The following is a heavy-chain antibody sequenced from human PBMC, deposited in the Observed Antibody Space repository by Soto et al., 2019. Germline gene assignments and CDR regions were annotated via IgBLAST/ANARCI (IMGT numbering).Heavy chain of an antibody. D-gene: IGHD5-18*01. CDR2: IYKSGTT. Sequence: SETLSLTCTVPGGSINGGGYYWTWIRQHPGKGLEWFGNIYKSGTTYYNPSLEGRVSISLDMSKNQFSLNVTSVTAADSAVYYCARGRGYSYQNFFDLWGQGIRVTVS. CDR3: ARGRGYSYQNFFDL. CDR1: GGSINGGGYY. J-gene: IGHJ5*02. V-gene: IGHV4-31*03.